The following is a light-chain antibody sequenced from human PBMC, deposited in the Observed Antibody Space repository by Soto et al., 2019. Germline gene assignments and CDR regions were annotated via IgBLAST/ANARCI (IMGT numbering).Light chain of an antibody. J-gene: IGLJ3*02. CDR3: PYTVRNDIVV. CDR2: EVI. CDR1: SSDVGDYNY. V-gene: IGLV2-14*01. Sequence: QSALPQPASVSGSPGQSITISCTGTSSDVGDYNYVSWYQQHPGKAPKLIIYEVIHRLSGVSNRFSGSKSGYTASLPISGLQDEDEADYYCPYTVRNDIVVFGGGTKHTVL.